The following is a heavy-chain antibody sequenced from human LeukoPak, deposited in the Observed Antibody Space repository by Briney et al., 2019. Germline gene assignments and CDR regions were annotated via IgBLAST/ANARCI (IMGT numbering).Heavy chain of an antibody. Sequence: ASVKVSCKVSGYTLTELSMHWVRQAPGKGLEWMGGFDPEDGETIYAQKFQGRVTMTEDTSTDTAYMELSSLRSEDTAVYYCATVMEYSSRILGFDYWGQGTLVTVSS. CDR1: GYTLTELS. CDR3: ATVMEYSSRILGFDY. V-gene: IGHV1-24*01. J-gene: IGHJ4*02. CDR2: FDPEDGET. D-gene: IGHD6-6*01.